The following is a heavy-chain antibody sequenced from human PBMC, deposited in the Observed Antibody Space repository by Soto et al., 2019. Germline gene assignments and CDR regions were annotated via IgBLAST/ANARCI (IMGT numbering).Heavy chain of an antibody. Sequence: PGGSLRLSCVASGFTFSDYWMHWVRQVPGKGLVWVSRIKADGSTTNYADSVKGRFTISRDNAKNTLFLQMNGLRVEDTAVYYCARGFNTDSEFWGQGTPVTVSS. D-gene: IGHD3-10*01. CDR3: ARGFNTDSEF. J-gene: IGHJ4*02. CDR1: GFTFSDYW. CDR2: IKADGSTT. V-gene: IGHV3-74*01.